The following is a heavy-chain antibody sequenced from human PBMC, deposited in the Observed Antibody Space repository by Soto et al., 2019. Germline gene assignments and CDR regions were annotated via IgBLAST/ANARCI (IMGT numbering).Heavy chain of an antibody. J-gene: IGHJ4*02. D-gene: IGHD1-26*01. CDR3: ARVSGSYQEYYFDY. Sequence: SETLSLTCTVSGGSISSGGYYWSWIRQHPGKGLEWIGYIYYSGSTYYNPSLKSRVTISVDTSKNQFSLKLSSVTAADTAVYYCARVSGSYQEYYFDYWGQGTLVTVSS. CDR1: GGSISSGGYY. V-gene: IGHV4-31*03. CDR2: IYYSGST.